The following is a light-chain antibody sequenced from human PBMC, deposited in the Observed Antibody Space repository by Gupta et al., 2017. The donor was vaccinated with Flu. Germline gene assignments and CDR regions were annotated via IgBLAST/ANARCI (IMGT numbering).Light chain of an antibody. J-gene: IGLJ1*01. Sequence: NVTISCSGRSSNIGNNYVSWYQQLPGTAPKLLIYDDNKRPSGIPDRFSGSKSGTSATLGITGLQTGDEADYYCGTWDSSLSVYVFGTGTKVTVL. CDR1: SSNIGNNY. V-gene: IGLV1-51*01. CDR2: DDN. CDR3: GTWDSSLSVYV.